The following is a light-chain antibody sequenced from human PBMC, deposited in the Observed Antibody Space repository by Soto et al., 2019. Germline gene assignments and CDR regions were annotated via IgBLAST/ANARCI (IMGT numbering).Light chain of an antibody. CDR2: GAS. Sequence: ETVLTQSPGTLSLSPGERATLSCRASQSVSSDYLAGYQQKPGQAPRLVIYGASSRATGIPDRFSGSGSGTDFTLTISRLEPEDFAVDYCQQYGNSPWTFGQGAKVEIK. CDR3: QQYGNSPWT. J-gene: IGKJ1*01. CDR1: QSVSSDY. V-gene: IGKV3-20*01.